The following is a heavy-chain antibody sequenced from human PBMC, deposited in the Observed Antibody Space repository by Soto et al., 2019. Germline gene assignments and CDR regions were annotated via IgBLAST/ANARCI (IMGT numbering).Heavy chain of an antibody. J-gene: IGHJ4*02. CDR1: GGTFSSYA. V-gene: IGHV1-69*13. CDR3: ARGRGIAVAAAPDY. Sequence: GASVKVSCKASGGTFSSYAISWVRQAPGQGLEWMGGIIPIFGTANYAQKFQGRVTITADESTSTAYMELSSLRSEDTAVYYCARGRGIAVAAAPDYWGQGTLVTVSS. D-gene: IGHD6-19*01. CDR2: IIPIFGTA.